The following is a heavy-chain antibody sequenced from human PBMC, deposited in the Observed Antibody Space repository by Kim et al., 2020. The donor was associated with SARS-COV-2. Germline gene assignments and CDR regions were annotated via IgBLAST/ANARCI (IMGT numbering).Heavy chain of an antibody. D-gene: IGHD3-16*01. Sequence: GGSLRLSCAASGFNFNNFGMHWVRQAPGKGLEWVALITYDGGKKYYADSLKGRFTISRDSSKNTLYLQMNSLRPEDTAVYFCAKDTSFFMITFEGDSGGMDVWGQGTTVTVSS. CDR3: AKDTSFFMITFEGDSGGMDV. J-gene: IGHJ6*02. CDR2: ITYDGGKK. CDR1: GFNFNNFG. V-gene: IGHV3-30*18.